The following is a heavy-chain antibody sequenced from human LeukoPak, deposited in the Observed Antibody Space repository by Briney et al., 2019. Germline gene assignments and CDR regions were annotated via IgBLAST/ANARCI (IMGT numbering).Heavy chain of an antibody. CDR2: ISGSGGST. J-gene: IGHJ4*02. CDR1: GFTFSSYA. CDR3: AKPTYDSSGYPLPFDY. V-gene: IGHV3-23*01. D-gene: IGHD3-22*01. Sequence: GGSLRLSCAASGFTFSSYAMSWVRQAPGKGLEWVSAISGSGGSTYYADSVKGRFTISRDNSKNTLYLQMSSLRAEDTAVYYCAKPTYDSSGYPLPFDYWGQGTLVTVSS.